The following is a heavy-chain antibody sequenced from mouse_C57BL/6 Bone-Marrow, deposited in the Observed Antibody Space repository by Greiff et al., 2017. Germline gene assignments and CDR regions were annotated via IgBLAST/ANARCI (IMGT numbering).Heavy chain of an antibody. CDR1: GYTFTSYW. Sequence: QVQLQQPGAELVKPGASVKMSCKASGYTFTSYWITWVKQRPGKGLEWIGDIYPGSGSTNYNEKFKSKATMTVDTSSRTAYIQLSSLTSEDSAVYYFAPTGTGFAYWGQGTLVTVSA. CDR2: IYPGSGST. J-gene: IGHJ3*01. D-gene: IGHD4-1*01. V-gene: IGHV1-55*01. CDR3: APTGTGFAY.